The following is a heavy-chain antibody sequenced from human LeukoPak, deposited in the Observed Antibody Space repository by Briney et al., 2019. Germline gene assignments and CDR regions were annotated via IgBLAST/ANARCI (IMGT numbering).Heavy chain of an antibody. CDR3: ARDTRYCSGGSCDGDY. J-gene: IGHJ4*02. CDR1: GYTFTGYY. V-gene: IGHV1-2*02. D-gene: IGHD2-15*01. CDR2: INPNSGGT. Sequence: GASVKVSCKASGYTFTGYYMHWVLQAPGQGLEWMGWINPNSGGTNYAQKFQGRVTMTRDTSISTAYMELSRLRSDDTAVYYCARDTRYCSGGSCDGDYWGQGTLVTVSS.